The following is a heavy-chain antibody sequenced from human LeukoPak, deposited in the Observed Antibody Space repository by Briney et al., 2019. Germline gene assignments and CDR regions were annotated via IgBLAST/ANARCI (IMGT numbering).Heavy chain of an antibody. D-gene: IGHD3-22*01. J-gene: IGHJ4*02. CDR2: IYHSGST. CDR3: ARDLGADYYDSSGCYDY. CDR1: GYSISSGYY. V-gene: IGHV4-38-2*02. Sequence: SETLSLTCTVAGYSISSGYYWGWIRQPPGKGLEWIGSIYHSGSTYYNPSLKSRVTISVDTSKNQFSLKLSPVTAADTAVYYRARDLGADYYDSSGCYDYWGQGTLVTVSS.